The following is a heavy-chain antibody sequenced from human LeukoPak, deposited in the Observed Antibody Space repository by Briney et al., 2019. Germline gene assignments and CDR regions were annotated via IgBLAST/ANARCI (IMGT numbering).Heavy chain of an antibody. Sequence: SVKVSCKASGGTFSSYAISWVRQAPGQGLEWMGGIIPIFGTANYAQKFQGRVTITADESTSTAYMELSSLRSEDTAVYYCARGRDDYGERDAFDIWGQGTMVTVSS. D-gene: IGHD4-17*01. CDR3: ARGRDDYGERDAFDI. V-gene: IGHV1-69*13. CDR2: IIPIFGTA. CDR1: GGTFSSYA. J-gene: IGHJ3*02.